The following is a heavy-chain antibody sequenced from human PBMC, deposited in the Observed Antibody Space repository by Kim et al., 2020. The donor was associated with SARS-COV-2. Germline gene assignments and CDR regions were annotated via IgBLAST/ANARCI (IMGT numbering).Heavy chain of an antibody. CDR2: TYYRSKWYN. V-gene: IGHV6-1*01. CDR3: ARDRRLGSNWNGYYYYYYGMDV. Sequence: SQTLSLTCAISGDSVSSNSAAWNWIRQSPSRGLEWLGRTYYRSKWYNDYAVSVKSRITINPDTSKNQFSLQLNSVTPEDTAVYYCARDRRLGSNWNGYYYYYYGMDVWGKGTTVTVSS. J-gene: IGHJ6*04. D-gene: IGHD1-1*01. CDR1: GDSVSSNSAA.